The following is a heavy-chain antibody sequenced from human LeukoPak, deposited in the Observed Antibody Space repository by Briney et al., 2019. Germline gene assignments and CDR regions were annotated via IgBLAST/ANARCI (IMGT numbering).Heavy chain of an antibody. CDR1: GGTFSSYA. Sequence: GASVKVSCKASGGTFSSYAISWVRQAPGQGLEWMGRIIPILGIANYAQKFQGRVTITADKSTSTAYMELSSLRSEDTAVYYRAKDNHSPGGFDPWGQGTLVTVSS. CDR2: IIPILGIA. CDR3: AKDNHSPGGFDP. D-gene: IGHD1-14*01. V-gene: IGHV1-69*04. J-gene: IGHJ5*02.